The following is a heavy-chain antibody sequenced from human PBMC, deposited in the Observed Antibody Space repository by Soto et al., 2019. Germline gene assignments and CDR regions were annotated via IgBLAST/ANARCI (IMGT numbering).Heavy chain of an antibody. V-gene: IGHV3-15*01. J-gene: IGHJ3*02. Sequence: EVQLVESGGGLLKPGGSLRLSCTASGFTFTNAWMDWVRQAPGKGLEWVGRIKSNADGGAADYPAPVKGRFIISRDDSKTTRDLQVNSVSTEDTAVYYCTTAMRQPSGSGWYGAFDIWGQGTMVTVSS. CDR1: GFTFTNAW. CDR3: TTAMRQPSGSGWYGAFDI. D-gene: IGHD6-19*01. CDR2: IKSNADGGAA.